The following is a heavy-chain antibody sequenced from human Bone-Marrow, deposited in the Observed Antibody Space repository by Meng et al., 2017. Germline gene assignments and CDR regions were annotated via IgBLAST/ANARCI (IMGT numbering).Heavy chain of an antibody. CDR2: INHSGST. J-gene: IGHJ1*01. CDR1: DGSLSGYY. Sequence: SETLSLICAVYDGSLSGYYWSWIRQPPRKGLEWIGEINHSGSTNYNPSLTSRVTISVDTSKNQFSLKLSSVTAADTPVYYCARGRRGIAVAVRNSEYLQHWGQGTLVTVSS. D-gene: IGHD6-19*01. V-gene: IGHV4-34*01. CDR3: ARGRRGIAVAVRNSEYLQH.